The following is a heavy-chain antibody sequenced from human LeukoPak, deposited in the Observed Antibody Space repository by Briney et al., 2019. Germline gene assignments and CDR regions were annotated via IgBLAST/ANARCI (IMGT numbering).Heavy chain of an antibody. CDR3: ARDVDGAAETNWFDA. Sequence: ASVKVSCKASGYTFTSYGISWVRQAPGQGLEWMGWISAYNGNTNYAQKLQGRVTMPKDTSTSTAYMELRSLRSGHGSVYYCARDVDGAAETNWFDAWGQGTLVTVSS. CDR2: ISAYNGNT. J-gene: IGHJ5*01. CDR1: GYTFTSYG. D-gene: IGHD6-13*01. V-gene: IGHV1-18*01.